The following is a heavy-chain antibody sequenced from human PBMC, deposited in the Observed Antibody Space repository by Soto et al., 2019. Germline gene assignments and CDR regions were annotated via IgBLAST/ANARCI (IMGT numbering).Heavy chain of an antibody. CDR2: ISAYSGKT. Sequence: SVKVSCKTSGYTLTSYGINWVRQAPGQRLEWMGWISAYSGKTNYAQKFQGRLTMTTDTSTSTAYMELRSLRSDDTALYYCARDHSSDFWSGYSHYYFDWWGEGGLVTGSS. D-gene: IGHD3-3*01. CDR1: GYTLTSYG. J-gene: IGHJ4*02. CDR3: ARDHSSDFWSGYSHYYFDW. V-gene: IGHV1-18*01.